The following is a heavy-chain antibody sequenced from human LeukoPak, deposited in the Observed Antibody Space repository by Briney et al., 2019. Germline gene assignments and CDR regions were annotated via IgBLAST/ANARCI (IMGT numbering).Heavy chain of an antibody. J-gene: IGHJ6*03. CDR1: GFTFSSYS. CDR2: ISSSSSTI. Sequence: GGSLRLSCAAFGFTFSSYSMNWVRQAPGKGLEWVSYISSSSSTIYYADSVKGRFTISRDDSKNTLYLQMNSLRAEDTAVYYCAKDNGYYYMDVWGKGTTVTVSS. V-gene: IGHV3-48*01. CDR3: AKDNGYYYMDV. D-gene: IGHD2-8*01.